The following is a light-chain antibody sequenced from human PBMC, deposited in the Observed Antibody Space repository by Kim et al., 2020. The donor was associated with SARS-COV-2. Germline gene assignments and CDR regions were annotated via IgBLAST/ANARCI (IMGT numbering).Light chain of an antibody. CDR2: EDN. CDR1: SGRIASNY. V-gene: IGLV6-57*02. J-gene: IGLJ3*02. Sequence: KTVTISCTGNSGRIASNYVQWYQQRPGSAPTTVIYEDNQRPSGVPDRFSGSIDSSSNSASLTISGLKTEDEADYYCQSYDSSNPWVFGGGTKLTVL. CDR3: QSYDSSNPWV.